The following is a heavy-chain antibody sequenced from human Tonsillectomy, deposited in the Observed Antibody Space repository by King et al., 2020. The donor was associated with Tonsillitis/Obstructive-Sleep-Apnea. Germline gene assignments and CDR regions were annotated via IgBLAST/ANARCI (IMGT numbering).Heavy chain of an antibody. J-gene: IGHJ3*02. Sequence: VQLVESGGGLVQPGGSLRLSCAASGFTVSSTYMTWVRQAPGKGLEWVSVIYSVGITYYADTVRGRFSISRDDSKNTVYLQMNSLRAEDIGVYYCERGATTVTQDGYDIWGQGTMVTVSS. V-gene: IGHV3-66*01. CDR2: IYSVGIT. D-gene: IGHD4-17*01. CDR1: GFTVSSTY. CDR3: ERGATTVTQDGYDI.